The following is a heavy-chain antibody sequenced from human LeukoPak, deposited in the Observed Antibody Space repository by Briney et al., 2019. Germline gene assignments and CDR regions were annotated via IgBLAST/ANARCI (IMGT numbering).Heavy chain of an antibody. J-gene: IGHJ6*02. CDR2: INHSGST. CDR1: GGSFSGYY. V-gene: IGHV4-34*01. Sequence: SETLSLTCAVYGGSFSGYYWSWIRQPPGKGLEWIGEINHSGSTNYNPSLKSRVTISVDTSKNQFSLKLSSVTAADTAVYYCARSRCDYVWGSYRSRDYYYGMDVWGQGTTVTVSS. CDR3: ARSRCDYVWGSYRSRDYYYGMDV. D-gene: IGHD3-16*02.